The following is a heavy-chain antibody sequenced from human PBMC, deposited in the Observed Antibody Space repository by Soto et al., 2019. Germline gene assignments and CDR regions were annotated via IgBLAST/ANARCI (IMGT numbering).Heavy chain of an antibody. D-gene: IGHD6-13*01. CDR3: ARHAAATGFYFDY. Sequence: SETLSLTCTVSGGSLSSYYWSWIRQPPGKGLEWIGYIYYSGSTNYNPSLKSRVTISVDTSRSQFSLRLSSVTAADTAVYYCARHAAATGFYFDYWGQGTPVTVSS. J-gene: IGHJ4*02. V-gene: IGHV4-59*08. CDR2: IYYSGST. CDR1: GGSLSSYY.